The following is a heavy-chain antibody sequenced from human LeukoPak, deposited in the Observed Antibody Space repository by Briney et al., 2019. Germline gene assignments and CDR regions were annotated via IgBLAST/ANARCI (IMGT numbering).Heavy chain of an antibody. D-gene: IGHD2-15*01. CDR1: GGSISSYY. J-gene: IGHJ3*02. CDR2: IYTSGST. Sequence: SETLSLTCTVSGGSISSYYWSWIRQPAGKGLEWIGRIYTSGSTNYNPSLKSRVTMSVDTSKNQFSLKLSSVTAADTAVYYCARDTVVVAATGNAFDIWGQGTTVTVSS. V-gene: IGHV4-4*07. CDR3: ARDTVVVAATGNAFDI.